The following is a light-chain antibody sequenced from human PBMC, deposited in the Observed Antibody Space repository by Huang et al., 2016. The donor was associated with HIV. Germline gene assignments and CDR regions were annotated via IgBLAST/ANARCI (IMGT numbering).Light chain of an antibody. Sequence: EILMTQPPATLSVSPGERATLSCSASQSVSSNLAWYQQKPGQAPRRHIYGSSTRATGIPARFSGSGSGTEFTLTISSLQSEDFAVYYCQQYNNWPPYTFGQGTKLEIK. CDR2: GSS. CDR1: QSVSSN. CDR3: QQYNNWPPYT. J-gene: IGKJ2*01. V-gene: IGKV3-15*01.